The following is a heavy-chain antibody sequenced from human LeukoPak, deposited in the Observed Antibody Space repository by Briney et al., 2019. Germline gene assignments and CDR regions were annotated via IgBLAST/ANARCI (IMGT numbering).Heavy chain of an antibody. J-gene: IGHJ4*02. D-gene: IGHD3-22*01. CDR3: ARGTYYYDSSGYYYDY. V-gene: IGHV1-46*01. CDR1: GYTFTSYY. CDR2: INPSGGST. Sequence: ASVKVSCKAPGYTFTSYYMHWVRQAPGQGLEWMGIINPSGGSTSHAQKFQGRVTMTRDTSTSTVYMELSSLRSEDTAVYYCARGTYYYDSSGYYYDYWGQGTLVTVSS.